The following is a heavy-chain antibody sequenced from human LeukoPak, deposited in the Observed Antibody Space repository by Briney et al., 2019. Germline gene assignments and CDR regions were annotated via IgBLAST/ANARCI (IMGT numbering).Heavy chain of an antibody. CDR1: GFTFSSYS. J-gene: IGHJ4*02. V-gene: IGHV3-21*01. Sequence: PGGSLRLPCAASGFTFSSYSMNWVRQAPGKGLEWVSSISTTSTYIYYADSVMGRFTISRDNAKNSLFLQMNSLRAEDTAVYYCARGALDYWGQGILVPVSS. CDR2: ISTTSTYI. D-gene: IGHD3-16*01. CDR3: ARGALDY.